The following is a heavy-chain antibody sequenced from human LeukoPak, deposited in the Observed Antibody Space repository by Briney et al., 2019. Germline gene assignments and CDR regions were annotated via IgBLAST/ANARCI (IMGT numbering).Heavy chain of an antibody. J-gene: IGHJ3*02. CDR3: ARVEGAKLGAFDI. Sequence: PGGSLRPSCAASGFTFSSYSMNWVRQAPGKGLEWVSSISSSSSYIYYADSVKGRFTISRDNAKNSLYLQMNSLRAEDTAVYYCARVEGAKLGAFDIWGQGTMVTVSS. CDR1: GFTFSSYS. V-gene: IGHV3-21*01. CDR2: ISSSSSYI. D-gene: IGHD1-26*01.